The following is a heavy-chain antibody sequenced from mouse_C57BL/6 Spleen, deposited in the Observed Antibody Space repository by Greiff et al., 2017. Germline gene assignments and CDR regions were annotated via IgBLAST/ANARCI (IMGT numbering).Heavy chain of an antibody. CDR3: ARRGGNYECYFDV. J-gene: IGHJ1*03. V-gene: IGHV5-9*01. CDR1: GFTFSSYT. D-gene: IGHD2-1*01. CDR2: ISGGGGNT. Sequence: EVMLVESGGGLVKPGGSLKLSCAASGFTFSSYTMSWVRQTPEKRLEWVATISGGGGNTYYPDSVKGRFTISRDNAKNTLYLQMSSLRSEDTALYYCARRGGNYECYFDVWGTGTTVTVSS.